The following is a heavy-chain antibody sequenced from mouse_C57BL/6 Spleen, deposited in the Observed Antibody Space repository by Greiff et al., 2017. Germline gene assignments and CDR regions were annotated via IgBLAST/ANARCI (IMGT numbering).Heavy chain of an antibody. V-gene: IGHV1-81*01. CDR1: GYTFTSYG. CDR2: IYPRSGNT. J-gene: IGHJ3*01. Sequence: QVQLQEPGAELARPGASVKLSCKASGYTFTSYGISWVKQRTGQGLEWIGEIYPRSGNTYYNEKFKGKATLTADKSSSTAYMELRSLTSEDSAVYFCSRSGDYEKLAYWGQGTLVTVSA. CDR3: SRSGDYEKLAY. D-gene: IGHD2-4*01.